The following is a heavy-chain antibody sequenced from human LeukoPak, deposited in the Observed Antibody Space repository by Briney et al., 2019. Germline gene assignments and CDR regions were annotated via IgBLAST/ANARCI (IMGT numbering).Heavy chain of an antibody. CDR1: GGAISSYD. Sequence: SETLSLTCTVPGGAISSYDWSWIRQPPGKGLDWSGYISYRGSTNYNPSLNSRVTISVETSKNQSSLKLRSVTAADTAVYYCARHGLRWGSGPGTGEVNWFDPWGQGTLVTVSS. D-gene: IGHD3-10*01. CDR3: ARHGLRWGSGPGTGEVNWFDP. CDR2: ISYRGST. J-gene: IGHJ5*02. V-gene: IGHV4-59*08.